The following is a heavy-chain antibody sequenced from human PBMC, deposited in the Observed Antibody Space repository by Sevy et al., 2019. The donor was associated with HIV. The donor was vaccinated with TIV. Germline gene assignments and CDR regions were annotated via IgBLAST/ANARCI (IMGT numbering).Heavy chain of an antibody. CDR2: INPNSGGT. CDR1: GYTFIGYD. Sequence: ASVKVSCKASGYTFIGYDMHWVRQAPGQGLEWMGWINPNSGGTNYAQKFQGRVTMTRDTSISTAYMELSRLRSDDTAVYYCAIAAPPRGDWFDPWGQGTLVTVSS. J-gene: IGHJ5*02. V-gene: IGHV1-2*02. CDR3: AIAAPPRGDWFDP. D-gene: IGHD6-6*01.